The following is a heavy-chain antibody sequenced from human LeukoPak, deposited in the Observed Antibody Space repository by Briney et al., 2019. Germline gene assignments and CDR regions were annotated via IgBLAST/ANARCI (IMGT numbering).Heavy chain of an antibody. CDR1: GGTFSIYA. CDR2: IIPIFGTA. V-gene: IGHV1-69*05. J-gene: IGHJ4*02. Sequence: ASVKVSCXASGGTFSIYAISWVRQAPGQGLEWMAGIIPIFGTANYAQKFQGRVTITTDESTSTAYMELSSLRSEDTAVYYCAREDYYDSSGYSLFDYWGQGTLVTVSS. CDR3: AREDYYDSSGYSLFDY. D-gene: IGHD3-22*01.